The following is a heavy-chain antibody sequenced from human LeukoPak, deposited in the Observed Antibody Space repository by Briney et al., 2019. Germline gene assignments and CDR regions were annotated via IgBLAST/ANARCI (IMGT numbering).Heavy chain of an antibody. V-gene: IGHV3-30*18. D-gene: IGHD6-13*01. CDR2: ISYDGRNK. CDR3: AKDGQAGRISTWHDY. Sequence: PGRSLRLSCAASGFTFSSYDMHWVRQAPGKGLEWVAVISYDGRNKYYADSVKGRFTISRDHSKNTLYLQMNSLRAEDTAVYYCAKDGQAGRISTWHDYWGQGTLVTVSS. CDR1: GFTFSSYD. J-gene: IGHJ4*02.